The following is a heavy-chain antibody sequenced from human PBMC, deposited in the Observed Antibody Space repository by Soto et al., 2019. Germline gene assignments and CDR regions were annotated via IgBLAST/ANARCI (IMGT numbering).Heavy chain of an antibody. J-gene: IGHJ4*02. D-gene: IGHD3-10*01. Sequence: GGSLRLSCASSGFTVSSKYMSWVRQAPGKGLEWVSVIYPGGTTYYTDSVKGRFTISRDNSKNTLYLQMNSLRAEDTAVYYCARILGYYGSSSSDYFDYWGQGTLVTVSS. CDR3: ARILGYYGSSSSDYFDY. V-gene: IGHV3-53*01. CDR2: IYPGGTT. CDR1: GFTVSSKY.